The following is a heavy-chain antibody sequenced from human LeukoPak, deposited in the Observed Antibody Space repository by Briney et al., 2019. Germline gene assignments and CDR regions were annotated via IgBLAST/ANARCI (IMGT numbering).Heavy chain of an antibody. CDR1: GYTFTSYD. D-gene: IGHD3-16*02. Sequence: ASVKVSCKASGYTFTSYDINWVRQATGQGPEWMGWMNPNSGNTGYAQKFQGRVTMTTDTSTSTAYMELRSLRSDDTAVYYCARGGYDYVWGSYRYGYYFDYWGQGTLVTVSS. V-gene: IGHV1-8*02. CDR2: MNPNSGNT. CDR3: ARGGYDYVWGSYRYGYYFDY. J-gene: IGHJ4*02.